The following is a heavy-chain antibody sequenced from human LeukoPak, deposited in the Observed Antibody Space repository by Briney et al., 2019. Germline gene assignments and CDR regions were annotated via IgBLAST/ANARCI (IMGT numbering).Heavy chain of an antibody. CDR2: IRFDGTTK. Sequence: GGSLRLSCAASGFTFSASGMHWIRQAPGRGLEWVAFIRFDGTTKYYAQSVRGRFTISRDNSKNTLGLQMNTLRPEDTAVYYCAQEIKDRYCSGAQNCLFDSWGHGNLVTVSS. CDR3: AQEIKDRYCSGAQNCLFDS. CDR1: GFTFSASG. J-gene: IGHJ4*01. V-gene: IGHV3-30*02. D-gene: IGHD2-15*01.